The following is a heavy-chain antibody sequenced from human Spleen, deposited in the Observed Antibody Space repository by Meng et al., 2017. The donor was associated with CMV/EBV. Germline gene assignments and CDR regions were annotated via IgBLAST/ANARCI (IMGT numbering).Heavy chain of an antibody. CDR1: GCSIVSGDYY. CDR3: ARERSGDVDY. J-gene: IGHJ4*02. CDR2: TNYSGKT. V-gene: IGHV4-30-4*01. Sequence: QVPLRGPWPGLLRPSHTLPSTCTVSGCSIVSGDYYCRWSRQPPGRGLEWIGYTNYSGKTYYNPTLKSRVTISIDTSKNHFFLKQSSVAAADTGVYYWARERSGDVDYWGQGTLVTVSS. D-gene: IGHD3-10*01.